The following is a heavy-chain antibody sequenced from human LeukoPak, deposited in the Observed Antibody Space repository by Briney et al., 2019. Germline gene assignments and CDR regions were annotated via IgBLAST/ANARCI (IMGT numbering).Heavy chain of an antibody. CDR3: ARGSPSHKYYFDY. J-gene: IGHJ4*02. CDR2: IGNKGDSYST. V-gene: IGHV3-72*01. Sequence: PGGSLRLSCAASGFTFSNAWMSWVRQAPGKGLEWVGRIGNKGDSYSTEYAASVKGRFIISRDDSKNSIYLQMKSLNTEDTAVYYCARGSPSHKYYFDYWGQGTLVTVSS. CDR1: GFTFSNAW.